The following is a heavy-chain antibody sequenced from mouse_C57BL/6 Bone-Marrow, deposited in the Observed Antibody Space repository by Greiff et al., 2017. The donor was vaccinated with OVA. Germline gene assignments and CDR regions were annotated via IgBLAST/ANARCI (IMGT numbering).Heavy chain of an antibody. Sequence: EVQVVESGGGLVQPGGSLSLSCAASGFTFTDYYMSWVRQPPGKALEWLGFIRNKANGYTTEYSASVKGRFTISRDNSQSILYLQMNALRAEDRATYYCARYPPHYYGSIPFDYWGQGTTLTVSS. CDR3: ARYPPHYYGSIPFDY. J-gene: IGHJ2*01. V-gene: IGHV7-3*01. D-gene: IGHD1-1*01. CDR2: IRNKANGYTT. CDR1: GFTFTDYY.